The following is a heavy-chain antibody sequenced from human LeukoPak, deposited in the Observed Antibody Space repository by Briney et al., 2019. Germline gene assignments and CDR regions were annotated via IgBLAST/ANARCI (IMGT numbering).Heavy chain of an antibody. D-gene: IGHD1-26*01. Sequence: SETLSLTCAVSGVSISSSNWWSWVRQPPGKGLEWIGEIYHSGSTNYNPSLKSRVTISVDKSKNQFSLKLSSVTAADTAVYYCATIRGVGTNFDYWGQGTLVIVSS. CDR2: IYHSGST. V-gene: IGHV4-4*02. J-gene: IGHJ4*02. CDR1: GVSISSSNW. CDR3: ATIRGVGTNFDY.